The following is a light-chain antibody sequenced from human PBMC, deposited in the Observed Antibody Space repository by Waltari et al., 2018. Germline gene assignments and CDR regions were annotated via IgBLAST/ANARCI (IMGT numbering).Light chain of an antibody. CDR2: DAS. Sequence: EIVLTQSPGTLSLSPGERATLSCRASQSVARFLVWYQQKPGQAPRLVIFDASSRASGIPDRFIGSGSVTDFTLTISRLEPEDFAVYYCQQYRNSPLTFGGGTKVEIK. J-gene: IGKJ4*01. V-gene: IGKV3-20*01. CDR1: QSVARF. CDR3: QQYRNSPLT.